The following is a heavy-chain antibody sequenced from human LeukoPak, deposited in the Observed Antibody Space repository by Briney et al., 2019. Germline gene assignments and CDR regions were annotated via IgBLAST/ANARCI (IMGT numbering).Heavy chain of an antibody. D-gene: IGHD5-12*01. J-gene: IGHJ5*02. CDR3: ARDPGYSGYDYGGNGEPAGWFDP. CDR1: GFTFSTYG. V-gene: IGHV3-30*03. CDR2: ISSDGSNK. Sequence: GRSLRLSCAASGFTFSTYGLHWVRQAPGKGLEWVAVISSDGSNKYYADSVKGRFTISRDNSKNTMYLQMNSLRSEDTAVYYCARDPGYSGYDYGGNGEPAGWFDPWGQGTLVTVSS.